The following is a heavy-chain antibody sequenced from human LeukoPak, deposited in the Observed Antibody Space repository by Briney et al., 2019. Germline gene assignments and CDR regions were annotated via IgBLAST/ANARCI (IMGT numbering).Heavy chain of an antibody. D-gene: IGHD1-1*01. CDR1: GGTFSSYA. J-gene: IGHJ3*02. Sequence: ASVKVSCKASGGTFSSYAISWVRQAPGQGLEWMGGISPIFGTANYAQKFQGRVTITADESTSTAYMELSSLRSEDTAVYYCARVPQGRQLERLGAFDIWGQGTMVTVSS. V-gene: IGHV1-69*01. CDR2: ISPIFGTA. CDR3: ARVPQGRQLERLGAFDI.